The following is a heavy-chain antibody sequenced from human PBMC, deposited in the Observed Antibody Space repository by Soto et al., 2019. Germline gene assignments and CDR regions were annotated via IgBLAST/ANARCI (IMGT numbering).Heavy chain of an antibody. V-gene: IGHV3-23*01. Sequence: PXGSLRLSCAASGFNFSNYALSWVRQAPGKGLDWVSLISATGGGTYYADSVKGRFTISRDNSHNTLYLQVHSLTAEDTAVYYCAKDRRAGGNSAFYFDFWGQGDQVTVSS. D-gene: IGHD3-16*01. CDR1: GFNFSNYA. J-gene: IGHJ4*02. CDR3: AKDRRAGGNSAFYFDF. CDR2: ISATGGGT.